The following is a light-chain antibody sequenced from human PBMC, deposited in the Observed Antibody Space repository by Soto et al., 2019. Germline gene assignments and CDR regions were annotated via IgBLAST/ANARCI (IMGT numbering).Light chain of an antibody. CDR1: QTINDRH. J-gene: IGKJ1*01. CDR3: EQYGGSPLT. Sequence: EIVLTQSPGTLSLSSGERATLSCRASQTINDRHLAWYQQKPGQAPRLLIYDASRRAPGVPDRFSGSGSGTDFTLTVARLEPEDFAVYSCEQYGGSPLTFGQGTKVDI. CDR2: DAS. V-gene: IGKV3-20*01.